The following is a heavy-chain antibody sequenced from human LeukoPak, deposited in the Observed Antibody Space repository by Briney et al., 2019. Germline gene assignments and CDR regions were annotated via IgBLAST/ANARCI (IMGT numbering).Heavy chain of an antibody. Sequence: ASVKVSCKASGYTFTNYDINWVRQATGQGLEWMGWMNPNSGNTGYAQKFQGRVTMTRSTSISTAYMELSSLRSEDTAVYYCARGRGGLYSGYDSDDFWGQGTLVTVSS. CDR3: ARGRGGLYSGYDSDDF. J-gene: IGHJ4*02. CDR2: MNPNSGNT. CDR1: GYTFTNYD. D-gene: IGHD5-12*01. V-gene: IGHV1-8*01.